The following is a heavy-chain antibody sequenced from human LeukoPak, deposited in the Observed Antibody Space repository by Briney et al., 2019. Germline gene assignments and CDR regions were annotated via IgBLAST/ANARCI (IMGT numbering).Heavy chain of an antibody. Sequence: GGSLKLSCAASGFTFSGSAMHWVRQASGKGLEWVGRIRSKANNYATAYAASVKGRFTISRDDSKNTAYLQMNSLDTEDTAVYYCTQYRWASDYFDAFDVWGQGTMVTVSS. CDR3: TQYRWASDYFDAFDV. D-gene: IGHD5-12*01. CDR1: GFTFSGSA. V-gene: IGHV3-73*01. J-gene: IGHJ3*01. CDR2: IRSKANNYAT.